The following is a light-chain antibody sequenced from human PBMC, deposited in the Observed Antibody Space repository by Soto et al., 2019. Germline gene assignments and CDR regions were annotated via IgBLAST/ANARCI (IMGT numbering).Light chain of an antibody. J-gene: IGKJ5*01. CDR3: QQYGNYLQST. CDR2: GAS. Sequence: EIVLTQSPGTLSLSPGERATLSCRASQSVSSTYLAWYQQKPGQAPRLFIYGASSRVTGIPDRFSGSGSGTDSTLTISSLEPEDFEVYYCQQYGNYLQSTFGQGTRLEIK. CDR1: QSVSSTY. V-gene: IGKV3-20*01.